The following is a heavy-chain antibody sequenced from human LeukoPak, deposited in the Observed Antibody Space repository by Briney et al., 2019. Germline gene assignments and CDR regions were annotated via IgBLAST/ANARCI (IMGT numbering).Heavy chain of an antibody. CDR2: INPNSGGT. CDR3: ARGRNQLTHSDYSSGAQRIFDY. J-gene: IGHJ4*02. Sequence: GASVKVSCKASGYTFTGYYMHWVRQAPGQGLEWMGRINPNSGGTNYAQKFQGRVTMTRDTYISTAYMELSRLRSDDTAVYYCARGRNQLTHSDYSSGAQRIFDYWGQGTLVTVSS. V-gene: IGHV1-2*06. D-gene: IGHD3-22*01. CDR1: GYTFTGYY.